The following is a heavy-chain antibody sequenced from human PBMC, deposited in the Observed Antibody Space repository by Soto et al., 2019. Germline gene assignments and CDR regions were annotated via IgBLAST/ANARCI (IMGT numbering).Heavy chain of an antibody. D-gene: IGHD3-16*01. V-gene: IGHV4-59*01. CDR3: ARTGKVWAYFDY. Sequence: SETLSLTCTVASGSISSYYWSWIRQPPGKGLEWIAYIYYTGSTNYNPSLKSRVTISVDTSKNQFSLKLKSVVSADTAIYYCARTGKVWAYFDYWGQGALVTVSS. CDR1: SGSISSYY. CDR2: IYYTGST. J-gene: IGHJ4*02.